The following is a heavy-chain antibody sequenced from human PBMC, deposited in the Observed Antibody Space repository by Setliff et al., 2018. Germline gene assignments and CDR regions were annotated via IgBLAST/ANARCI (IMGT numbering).Heavy chain of an antibody. D-gene: IGHD2-15*01. V-gene: IGHV4-39*01. J-gene: IGHJ5*02. CDR2: TYDSGSS. Sequence: PSETLSLTCTVSGGSVSNSGFFWGWLRQAPGKGLEWIGNTYDSGSSNYNASLKSRLIITRGTSKNQISLKLTSVTAADTAVYYCGRGFSRIEGWGNWFDPWGQGILVTVSS. CDR3: GRGFSRIEGWGNWFDP. CDR1: GGSVSNSGFF.